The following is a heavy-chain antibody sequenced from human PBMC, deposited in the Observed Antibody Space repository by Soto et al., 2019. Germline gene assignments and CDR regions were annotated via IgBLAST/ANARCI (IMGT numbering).Heavy chain of an antibody. CDR1: GGSISSYY. CDR2: IYYSGST. D-gene: IGHD1-1*01. J-gene: IGHJ4*02. Sequence: PSETLSLTCTVSGGSISSYYWSWIRQPPEKGLEWIGNIYYSGSTNYNPSLKSRVTISVDTSKNQFSLKLSSVTAADTAVYYCVRVDKQLGTTFFDHWGQGTLVTVSS. CDR3: VRVDKQLGTTFFDH. V-gene: IGHV4-59*08.